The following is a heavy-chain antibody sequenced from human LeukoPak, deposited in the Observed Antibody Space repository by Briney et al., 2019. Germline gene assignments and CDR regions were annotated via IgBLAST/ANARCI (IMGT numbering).Heavy chain of an antibody. CDR2: INDSGTH. Sequence: PSDTLSLTRAVYGGSFSGYYWSWIRQPPGKWLEWSGEINDSGTHNYHPSLKSRAPISVEMSKNQFSLKLSSVNAGDTAVYYCARGRYRSGWYSYYFAYWGQGTLATVS. D-gene: IGHD6-19*01. CDR3: ARGRYRSGWYSYYFAY. CDR1: GGSFSGYY. J-gene: IGHJ4*02. V-gene: IGHV4-34*01.